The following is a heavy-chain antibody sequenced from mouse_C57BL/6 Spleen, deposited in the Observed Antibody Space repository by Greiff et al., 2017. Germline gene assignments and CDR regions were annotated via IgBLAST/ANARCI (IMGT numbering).Heavy chain of an antibody. CDR1: GFSFNTYA. CDR3: VRSSNPHAMDY. J-gene: IGHJ4*01. D-gene: IGHD2-5*01. Sequence: EVQGVESGGGLVQPKGSLKLSCAASGFSFNTYAMNWVRQAPGKGLEWVARIRSKSNNYATYYADSVKDRFTISRDDSESMLYLQMNNLKTEDTAMYYCVRSSNPHAMDYWGQGTSVTVSS. V-gene: IGHV10-1*01. CDR2: IRSKSNNYAT.